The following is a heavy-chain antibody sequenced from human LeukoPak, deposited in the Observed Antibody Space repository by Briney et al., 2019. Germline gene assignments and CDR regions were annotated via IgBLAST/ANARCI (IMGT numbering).Heavy chain of an antibody. Sequence: GGSLRLSCAASGFTFSSYAMTWVRQAPGEGLEWASAISGSGAYTQYADSVKGRFTISRDNSKNALFLKMNSLRAEDTAVYYCARPFRQFDSSSSYYSFDLWGRGPVVTVSS. V-gene: IGHV3-23*01. CDR2: ISGSGAYT. CDR1: GFTFSSYA. CDR3: ARPFRQFDSSSSYYSFDL. D-gene: IGHD3-22*01. J-gene: IGHJ5*02.